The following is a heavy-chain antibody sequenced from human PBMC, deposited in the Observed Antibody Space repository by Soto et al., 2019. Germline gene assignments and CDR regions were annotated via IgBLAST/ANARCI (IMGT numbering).Heavy chain of an antibody. V-gene: IGHV1-3*01. CDR1: GYSFTSYA. J-gene: IGHJ5*02. CDR2: IFAGNGDT. Sequence: QVRLVQSGTEVKKPGASMKLSCKASGYSFTSYAIHSVRRAPGQRLEWMGWIFAGNGDTEYSPKFQDRVTITRDTSASTTYIQLTSLGSEDTAVYYCARNVPHTGYYNHWGPGTLVTVSS. D-gene: IGHD3-9*01. CDR3: ARNVPHTGYYNH.